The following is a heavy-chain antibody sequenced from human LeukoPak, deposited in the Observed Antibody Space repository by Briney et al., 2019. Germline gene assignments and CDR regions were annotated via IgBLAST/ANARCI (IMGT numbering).Heavy chain of an antibody. CDR1: RGSFCGYY. Sequence: SETLSLTSAVYRGSFCGYYWSWLRQPPGKGLEWMGEINHSRSTNYNPSLRRRATISVHTSKHQFALKLSSVPGADTAGYYCARESARDYVVDYWGQGTLVTVSS. CDR2: INHSRST. V-gene: IGHV4-34*01. J-gene: IGHJ4*02. CDR3: ARESARDYVVDY. D-gene: IGHD4-17*01.